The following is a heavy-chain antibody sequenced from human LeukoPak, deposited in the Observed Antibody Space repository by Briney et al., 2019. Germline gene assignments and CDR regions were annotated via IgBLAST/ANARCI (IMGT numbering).Heavy chain of an antibody. D-gene: IGHD6-19*01. CDR1: GFTFSSYG. J-gene: IGHJ4*02. Sequence: GGSLRLSCAASGFTFSSYGMHWVRQAPGKGLEWVAVISYDGSNKYYADSVKGRFTISRDNSKNTLYLQMNSLRAEDTAVYYCAKGMRSSGWYVYWGQGTLVTVSS. V-gene: IGHV3-30*18. CDR3: AKGMRSSGWYVY. CDR2: ISYDGSNK.